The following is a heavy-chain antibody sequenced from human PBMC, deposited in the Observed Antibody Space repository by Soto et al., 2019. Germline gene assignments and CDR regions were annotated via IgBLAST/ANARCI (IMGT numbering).Heavy chain of an antibody. CDR3: ARSQGSSTSLEIYYYYYYGMDV. Sequence: QVRLVQSGAEVKKPGSSVKVSCKASGGTFSSYAISWVRQAPGQGLEWMGGIIPISGTANYAQKFQGRVTITAEESTSTAYMELSSLRSEDTAVYYCARSQGSSTSLEIYYYYYYGMDVWGQGTTVTVSS. J-gene: IGHJ6*02. V-gene: IGHV1-69*01. D-gene: IGHD2-2*01. CDR2: IIPISGTA. CDR1: GGTFSSYA.